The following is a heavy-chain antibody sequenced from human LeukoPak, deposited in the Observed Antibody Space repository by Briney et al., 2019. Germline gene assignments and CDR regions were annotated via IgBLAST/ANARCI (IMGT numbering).Heavy chain of an antibody. CDR2: IDISSRYI. D-gene: IGHD2-2*01. CDR1: GFTFSSYN. CDR3: ARVGGHCTSTSCPPPDY. V-gene: IGHV3-21*01. J-gene: IGHJ4*02. Sequence: GGSLRLSCAASGFTFSSYNMDWVRQAPGKGLEWVSFIDISSRYIYQADSVKGRFTISRDNAKSSVFLQMNSLRAEDTAVYYCARVGGHCTSTSCPPPDYWGQGTLVSVSS.